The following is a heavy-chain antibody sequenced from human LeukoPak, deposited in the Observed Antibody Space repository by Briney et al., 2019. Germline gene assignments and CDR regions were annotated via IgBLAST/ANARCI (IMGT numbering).Heavy chain of an antibody. CDR3: ARGPRYTRPVDY. Sequence: PETLSLTCTVSGGSISSSSYYWGWIRQPPGKGLEWIGSIYYSGSTYYNPSLKSRVTISVDTSKNQFSLKLSSVTGADTAVYYCARGPRYTRPVDYWGQGTLVTVSS. D-gene: IGHD1-14*01. J-gene: IGHJ4*02. CDR2: IYYSGST. CDR1: GGSISSSSYY. V-gene: IGHV4-39*01.